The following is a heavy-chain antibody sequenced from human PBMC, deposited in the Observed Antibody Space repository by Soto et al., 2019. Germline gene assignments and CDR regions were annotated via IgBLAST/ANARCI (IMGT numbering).Heavy chain of an antibody. CDR1: GGTFSSYA. D-gene: IGHD3-10*01. CDR3: ARGGELPPYYYYYGMDV. CDR2: IIPIFGTA. V-gene: IGHV1-69*01. J-gene: IGHJ6*02. Sequence: QVQLVQSGAEVKKPGSSVKVSCKASGGTFSSYAISWVRQAPGQGLEWMGGIIPIFGTANYAQKFQGRVTITADESTSTAYMELSSLSSEDKAVYYCARGGELPPYYYYYGMDVWGQGTTVTVSS.